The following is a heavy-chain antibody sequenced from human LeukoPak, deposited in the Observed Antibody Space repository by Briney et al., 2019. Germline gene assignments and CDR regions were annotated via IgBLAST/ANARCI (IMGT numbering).Heavy chain of an antibody. CDR3: ARLGGPSYYDSSGYCLDY. V-gene: IGHV5-51*01. J-gene: IGHJ4*02. CDR1: GYSFTSYW. Sequence: GESLKISCKGSGYSFTSYWIGWVRQLPGKGLEWMGIIYPGDSDTRYSPSFQGQVTISADKSISTAYLQWSSLKASDTAMYYCARLGGPSYYDSSGYCLDYWGQGTLVTVSS. D-gene: IGHD3-22*01. CDR2: IYPGDSDT.